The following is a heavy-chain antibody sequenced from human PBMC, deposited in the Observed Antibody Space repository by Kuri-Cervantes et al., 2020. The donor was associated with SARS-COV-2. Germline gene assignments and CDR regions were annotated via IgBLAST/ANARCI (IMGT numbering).Heavy chain of an antibody. J-gene: IGHJ4*02. CDR3: ARESGSGSFDY. CDR1: GGSNSSGSYY. Sequence: SLSLSCTLSGGSNSSGSYYWSWTRQPGGKGLEWFGHIYTSGSTNYNPSPKSRVTISVDTSKNQFSLKLCSVTAADTAVYYCARESGSGSFDYWGQGTLVTVSS. D-gene: IGHD3-10*01. V-gene: IGHV4-61*09. CDR2: IYTSGST.